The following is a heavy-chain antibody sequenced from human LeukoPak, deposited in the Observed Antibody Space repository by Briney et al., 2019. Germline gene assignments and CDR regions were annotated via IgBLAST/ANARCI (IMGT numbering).Heavy chain of an antibody. D-gene: IGHD3-22*01. CDR1: GGSISSGGYY. J-gene: IGHJ4*02. Sequence: SETLSLTCTVSGGSISSGGYYWSWIRQHPGKGLEWIGYIYYSGSTYYNPSLKSRVTISVDTSKNQFSLKLSSVTAADTAVYYCARGRVGSTSKWLNKYYFDYWGQGTLVTVSS. CDR3: ARGRVGSTSKWLNKYYFDY. V-gene: IGHV4-31*03. CDR2: IYYSGST.